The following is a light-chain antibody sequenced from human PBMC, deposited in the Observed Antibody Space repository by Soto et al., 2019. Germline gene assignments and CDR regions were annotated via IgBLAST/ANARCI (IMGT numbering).Light chain of an antibody. CDR3: QQHSNWPLT. V-gene: IGKV3-11*01. CDR2: DAS. CDR1: QTVRNN. Sequence: EIVLTQSPATLSLSPGERATLSCRASQTVRNNLAWYQQRPGRAPRLLIYDASSRATGIPARFSGSGSGTDFTLTISSLGPEDFAVYYCQQHSNWPLTFGGGTKVDIK. J-gene: IGKJ4*01.